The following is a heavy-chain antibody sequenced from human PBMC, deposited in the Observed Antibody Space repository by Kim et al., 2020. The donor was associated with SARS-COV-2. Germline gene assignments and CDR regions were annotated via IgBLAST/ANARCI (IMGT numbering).Heavy chain of an antibody. CDR3: ARVNRGTAMVRDYYGMDV. CDR2: INHSGST. D-gene: IGHD5-18*01. Sequence: SETLSLTCAVYGGSFSGYYWSWIRQPPGKGLEWIGEINHSGSTNYNPSLKSRVTISVDTSKNQFSLKLSSVTAADTAVYYCARVNRGTAMVRDYYGMDVWGQGTTVTVSS. V-gene: IGHV4-34*01. CDR1: GGSFSGYY. J-gene: IGHJ6*02.